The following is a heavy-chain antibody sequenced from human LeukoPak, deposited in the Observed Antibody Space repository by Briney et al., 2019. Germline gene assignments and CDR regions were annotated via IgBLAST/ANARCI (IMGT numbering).Heavy chain of an antibody. J-gene: IGHJ4*02. CDR2: ISWNSGSI. CDR3: AKVGGLGEYYYDSSGWYDY. D-gene: IGHD3-22*01. V-gene: IGHV3-9*01. Sequence: GGSLRLSCAASGFTFDDYAMHWVRQAPGKGLEWVSGISWNSGSIGYADSVKGRFTISRDNAKNSLYLQMNSLRAEDTALYYCAKVGGLGEYYYDSSGWYDYWGQGTLVTVSS. CDR1: GFTFDDYA.